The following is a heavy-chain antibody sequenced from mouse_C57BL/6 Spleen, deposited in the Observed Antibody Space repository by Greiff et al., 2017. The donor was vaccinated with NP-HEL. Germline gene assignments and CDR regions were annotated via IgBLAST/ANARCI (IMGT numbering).Heavy chain of an antibody. J-gene: IGHJ2*01. CDR1: GFTFSDYG. V-gene: IGHV5-17*01. CDR3: ARNPYYFDY. CDR2: ISSGHSNS. Sequence: EVQGVESGGGLVKPGGSLKLSCAASGFTFSDYGMHWVRQAPEKGLEWVAYISSGHSNSYYADTVKGRFTISRDNAKNTLFLQMTSLRSEDTAMCYCARNPYYFDYWGQGTTLTVSA.